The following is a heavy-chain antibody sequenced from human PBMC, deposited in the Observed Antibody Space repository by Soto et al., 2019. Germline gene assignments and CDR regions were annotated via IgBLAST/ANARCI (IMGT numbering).Heavy chain of an antibody. D-gene: IGHD2-15*01. CDR1: GFTFSSYA. CDR2: ISGSGGST. CDR3: ARERGSHCSGGSCYSVDAFDI. V-gene: IGHV3-23*01. J-gene: IGHJ3*02. Sequence: GGSLRLSCAASGFTFSSYAMSWVRQAPGKGLEWVSAISGSGGSTYYADPVKGRFTISRDNSKNTLYLQMNSLRAEDTAVYYCARERGSHCSGGSCYSVDAFDIWGQGTMVTVSS.